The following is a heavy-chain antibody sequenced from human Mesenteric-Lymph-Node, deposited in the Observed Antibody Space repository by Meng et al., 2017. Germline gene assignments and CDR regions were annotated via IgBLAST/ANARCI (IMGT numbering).Heavy chain of an antibody. Sequence: GESLKISCKGSGYSFTSYWIGWVRQMPGKGLEWVGIIYPGDSDTRYSPSFQGQVTISADKSISTAYLQWSSLKASDTAMYYCARARHVLRFFDWLEHWGQGAVVTVSS. CDR2: IYPGDSDT. J-gene: IGHJ5*02. CDR1: GYSFTSYW. CDR3: ARARHVLRFFDWLEH. D-gene: IGHD3-3*01. V-gene: IGHV5-51*01.